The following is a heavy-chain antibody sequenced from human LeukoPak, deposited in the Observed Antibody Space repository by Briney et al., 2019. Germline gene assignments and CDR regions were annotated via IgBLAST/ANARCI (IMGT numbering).Heavy chain of an antibody. Sequence: TSETLSLTCTVSGGSISSYYWSWIRQPPGKGLEWIGYIYYSGSTNYNPSLKSRVTISVDTSKNQFSLKLSSVTAADTAVYYCAAEDLRFLEWYYYFDYWGQGTLVTVSS. J-gene: IGHJ4*02. CDR2: IYYSGST. CDR1: GGSISSYY. V-gene: IGHV4-59*12. D-gene: IGHD3-3*01. CDR3: AAEDLRFLEWYYYFDY.